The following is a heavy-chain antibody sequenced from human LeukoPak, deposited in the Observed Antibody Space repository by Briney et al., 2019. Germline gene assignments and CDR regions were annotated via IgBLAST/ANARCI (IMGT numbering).Heavy chain of an antibody. D-gene: IGHD1-26*01. J-gene: IGHJ4*02. CDR1: GFTFSSYG. CDR2: ISGSSSYI. CDR3: ARSRGSYWVPEFDY. Sequence: PGGSLRLSCAASGFTFSSYGMSWVRQAPGKGLEWVSSISGSSSYIYYADSVKGRFTISRDNSKNTLYLQMNSLRAEDTAVYYCARSRGSYWVPEFDYWGQGTLVTVSS. V-gene: IGHV3-21*04.